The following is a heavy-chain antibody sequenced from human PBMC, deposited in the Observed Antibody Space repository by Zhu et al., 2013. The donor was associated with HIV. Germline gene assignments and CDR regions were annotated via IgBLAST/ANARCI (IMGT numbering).Heavy chain of an antibody. J-gene: IGHJ6*02. CDR2: INPSGGST. D-gene: IGHD5-18*01. CDR3: AREPPRDTAMAYGMDV. V-gene: IGHV1-46*01. Sequence: QVQLVQSGAEVKKPGASVKVSCKASGYTFTSYYMHWVRQAPGQGLEWMGIINPSGGSTSYAQKFQGRVTMTRDTSTSTVYMELSSLRSEDTAVYYCAREPPRDTAMAYGMDVWGQGTTVTVSS. CDR1: GYTFTSYY.